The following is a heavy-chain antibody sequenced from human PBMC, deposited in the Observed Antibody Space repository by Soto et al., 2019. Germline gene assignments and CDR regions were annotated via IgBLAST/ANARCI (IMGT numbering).Heavy chain of an antibody. Sequence: GGSLRLSCAASGFTFSSYGMHWVRQAPGKGLEWVAVISYDGSNKYYADSVKGRFTISRDNSKNTLYLQMNSLRAEDTAVYYCAKSGGGMDVWGQGTTVNVSS. CDR1: GFTFSSYG. V-gene: IGHV3-30*18. CDR2: ISYDGSNK. J-gene: IGHJ6*02. D-gene: IGHD2-15*01. CDR3: AKSGGGMDV.